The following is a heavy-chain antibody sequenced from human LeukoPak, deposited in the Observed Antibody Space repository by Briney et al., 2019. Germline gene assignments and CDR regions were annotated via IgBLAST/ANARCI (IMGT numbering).Heavy chain of an antibody. J-gene: IGHJ4*02. V-gene: IGHV7-4-1*02. CDR3: ARDTYYYDSSGYYHWGDY. CDR1: GYTFTSYA. CDR2: INTNTGNP. Sequence: GASVKVSCKASGYTFTSYAMNWVRQAPGQGLEWMGWINTNTGNPTYAQGFTGRFVFSLDTSVSTAYLQISSLKAEDTAVYYCARDTYYYDSSGYYHWGDYWGQGTLVTVSS. D-gene: IGHD3-22*01.